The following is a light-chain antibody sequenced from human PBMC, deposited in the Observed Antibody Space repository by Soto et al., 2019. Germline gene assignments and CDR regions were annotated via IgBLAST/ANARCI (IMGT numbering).Light chain of an antibody. Sequence: DIVLTQSPGTLSSSPGERATLSCRASQSVGSSLAWYQQKPGQAPRLLIYDTFNRATGIPARFSGSGSGTDFTLTISSLEPEDFAVYYCQQRSSWPFLWTFGGGTKVDIK. V-gene: IGKV3-11*01. CDR2: DTF. J-gene: IGKJ4*01. CDR3: QQRSSWPFLWT. CDR1: QSVGSS.